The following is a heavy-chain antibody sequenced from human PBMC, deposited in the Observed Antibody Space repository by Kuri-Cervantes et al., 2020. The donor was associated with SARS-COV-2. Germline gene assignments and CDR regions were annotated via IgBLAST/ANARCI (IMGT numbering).Heavy chain of an antibody. CDR3: ASIAARRVSYYYYYGMDV. CDR1: GFSLSTRGVG. J-gene: IGHJ6*02. D-gene: IGHD6-6*01. CDR2: IYWNDDK. Sequence: SGPTLVKPTQTLTLTCTFSGFSLSTRGVGVGWIRQPPGKALEWLALIYWNDDKRYSPSLKSRLTITKDTSKNQVVLTMTNMDPVDTATYYCASIAARRVSYYYYYGMDVWGQGITVTVSS. V-gene: IGHV2-5*01.